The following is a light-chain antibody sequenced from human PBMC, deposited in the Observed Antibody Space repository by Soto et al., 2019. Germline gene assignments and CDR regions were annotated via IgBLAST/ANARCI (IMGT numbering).Light chain of an antibody. V-gene: IGLV2-23*01. CDR2: EGS. CDR3: CSYAGSTSVVV. Sequence: QSVLTQPSSVSGSPGQSITISCTGTSSDVGSYILVSWYQQHPGKAPKLMIYEGSKRTSGGSNRFSGAQSGNTASLTISGLQDEYAAYYYCCSYAGSTSVVVFGGGTQLTVL. CDR1: SSDVGSYIL. J-gene: IGLJ2*01.